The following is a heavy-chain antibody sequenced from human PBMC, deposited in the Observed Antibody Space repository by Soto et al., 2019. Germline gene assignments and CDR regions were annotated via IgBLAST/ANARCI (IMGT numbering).Heavy chain of an antibody. Sequence: QVQLVQSGAEVKKPGASVKVSCKASGYTFTSYAMHWVRQAPGQRLEWMGWINAGNGNTKYSQKFQGRVTITRDTSASTAYMELSSLRSEDTAVYYCATWGALNRPFDYWGQGTLVTVSS. V-gene: IGHV1-3*01. CDR1: GYTFTSYA. J-gene: IGHJ4*02. CDR3: ATWGALNRPFDY. D-gene: IGHD3-16*01. CDR2: INAGNGNT.